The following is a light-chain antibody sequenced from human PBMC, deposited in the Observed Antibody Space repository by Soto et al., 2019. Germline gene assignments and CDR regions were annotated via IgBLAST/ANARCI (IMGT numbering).Light chain of an antibody. J-gene: IGKJ4*01. V-gene: IGKV3-11*01. Sequence: EIVLIQSPATLSLSPGERATLSCRASQSVSSYLAWYQQKPGQAPRLLIYDASNRATGIPARFSGSGSGTDFTLTISSLEPEDFAVYYCQQRSNSPLTFGGGTKVEIK. CDR2: DAS. CDR1: QSVSSY. CDR3: QQRSNSPLT.